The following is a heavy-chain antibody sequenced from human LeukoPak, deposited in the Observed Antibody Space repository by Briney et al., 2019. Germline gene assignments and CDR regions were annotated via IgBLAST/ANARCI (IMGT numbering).Heavy chain of an antibody. J-gene: IGHJ4*02. CDR1: GFTFSSDE. V-gene: IGHV3-48*03. D-gene: IGHD4-23*01. CDR3: ARDGYGRNSGLY. CDR2: IISSGSTI. Sequence: GGALRPSCAASGFTFSSDEMNWVRQAPRKGLEWGSYIISSGSTIYYSDSFKGRFTISRDNAKKALYLQSNMLRAEDTAVYYCARDGYGRNSGLYWGQGTMVTVSS.